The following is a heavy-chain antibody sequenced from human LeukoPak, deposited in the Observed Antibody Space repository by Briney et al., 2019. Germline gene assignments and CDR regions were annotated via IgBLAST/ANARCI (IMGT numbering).Heavy chain of an antibody. CDR1: EFTFSSYW. J-gene: IGHJ4*02. V-gene: IGHV3-7*01. Sequence: PGGSLRLSCAASEFTFSSYWMSWVRQAPGKGLEWVANIKQDGSEKYYVDSVKGRFTISRDNAKNSLYLQMNSLRAEDTAVYYCAREFPFSSGIGAFDYWGQGTLVTVSS. CDR3: AREFPFSSGIGAFDY. D-gene: IGHD6-19*01. CDR2: IKQDGSEK.